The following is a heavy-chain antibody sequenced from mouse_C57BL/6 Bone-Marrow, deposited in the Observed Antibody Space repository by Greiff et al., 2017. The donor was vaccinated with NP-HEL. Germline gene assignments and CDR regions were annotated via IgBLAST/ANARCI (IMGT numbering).Heavy chain of an antibody. CDR1: GYTFTDYY. CDR2: INPNNGGT. V-gene: IGHV1-26*01. J-gene: IGHJ2*01. Sequence: EVQLQQSGPELVKPGASVKISCKASGYTFTDYYMHWVKQSHGKSLEWIGDINPNNGGTSYNQKFKGKATLTVDKSSSTAYMELRSLTSEDSAVYYCAREAFDYWGQGTTLTVSS. CDR3: AREAFDY.